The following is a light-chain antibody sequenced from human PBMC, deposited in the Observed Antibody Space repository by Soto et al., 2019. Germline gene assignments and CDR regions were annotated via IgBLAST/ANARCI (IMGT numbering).Light chain of an antibody. J-gene: IGKJ1*01. CDR1: QTISSW. Sequence: DIPMTQSPSTLSGSVGDRVTITCRASQTISSWLAWYQQKPGKAPKLLIYKESTLKSGVPSRFSGSGSGTEFTLTISSMQPDDFETNYCQHYNSYSEAFGQGTKVELK. CDR2: KES. V-gene: IGKV1-5*03. CDR3: QHYNSYSEA.